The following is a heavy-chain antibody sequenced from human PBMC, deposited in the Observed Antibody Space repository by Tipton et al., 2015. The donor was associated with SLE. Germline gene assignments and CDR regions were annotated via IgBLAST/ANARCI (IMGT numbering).Heavy chain of an antibody. CDR1: GFTFSSYG. CDR3: ARSEYSSSYGSDDY. Sequence: SLRLSCAASGFTFSSYGMHWVRQAPGKGLEWVAFIRYDGSKKYYADSMKGRFTISRDNAKNSLYLQMNSLRAEDTAVYYCARSEYSSSYGSDDYWGQGTLVTVSS. D-gene: IGHD6-6*01. CDR2: IRYDGSKK. J-gene: IGHJ4*02. V-gene: IGHV3-33*01.